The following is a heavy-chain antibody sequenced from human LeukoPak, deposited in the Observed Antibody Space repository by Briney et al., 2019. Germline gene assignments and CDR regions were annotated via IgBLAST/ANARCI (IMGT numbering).Heavy chain of an antibody. CDR2: VSGRGDST. D-gene: IGHD6-13*01. J-gene: IGHJ4*02. CDR3: AKPPPDSSSWLFDF. Sequence: GGSLRLSCAASGFTFSSYAMGWVRQAPGKGREWVSTVSGRGDSTYYADSVKGRFTISRDNSKNTLYLQMNSLRAEDTAVYYCAKPPPDSSSWLFDFWGQGTLVTVSS. CDR1: GFTFSSYA. V-gene: IGHV3-23*01.